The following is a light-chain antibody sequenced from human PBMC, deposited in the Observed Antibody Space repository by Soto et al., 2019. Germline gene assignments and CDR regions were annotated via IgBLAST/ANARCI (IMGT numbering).Light chain of an antibody. V-gene: IGKV4-1*01. CDR3: QQYESTPPT. Sequence: DIVMTQSPDSLAVSLGERATINCKSSQSVLYSSNNKNYLAWYQQRPGQPPKLLIYWASTRESGVPDRFSGSGSGTDFTLTVTSLQAEYVAVYYCQQYESTPPTFCQGTKLEIK. CDR2: WAS. CDR1: QSVLYSSNNKNY. J-gene: IGKJ2*01.